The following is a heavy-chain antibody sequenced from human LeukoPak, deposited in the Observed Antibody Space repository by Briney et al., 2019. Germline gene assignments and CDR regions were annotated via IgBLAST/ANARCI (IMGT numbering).Heavy chain of an antibody. J-gene: IGHJ4*02. CDR3: ARDRDGYNRFDF. D-gene: IGHD5-24*01. Sequence: KSSETLSLTCTVSGGSIGSYYWSWIRQPPGKGLEWIGYIYYSGSTNYNPSLKSRVTISVDTSKNQFSLKLNSVTAADTAVYYCARDRDGYNRFDFWGQGTLVTVSS. V-gene: IGHV4-59*01. CDR2: IYYSGST. CDR1: GGSIGSYY.